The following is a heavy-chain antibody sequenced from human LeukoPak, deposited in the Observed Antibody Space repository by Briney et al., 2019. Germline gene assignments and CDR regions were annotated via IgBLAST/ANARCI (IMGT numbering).Heavy chain of an antibody. V-gene: IGHV3-23*01. CDR2: ISGSGGST. J-gene: IGHJ4*02. CDR3: AKSLFGSGWYLVDY. D-gene: IGHD6-19*01. Sequence: GGSLRLSCAASGFTFSSYAMSWVRQAPGKGLEWASAISGSGGSTYYADSVKGRFTISRDNSKNTLYLQMNSLRAEDTAVYYCAKSLFGSGWYLVDYWGQGTLVTVSS. CDR1: GFTFSSYA.